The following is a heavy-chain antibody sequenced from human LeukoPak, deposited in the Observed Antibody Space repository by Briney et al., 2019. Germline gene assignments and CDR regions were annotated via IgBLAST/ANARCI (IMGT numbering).Heavy chain of an antibody. CDR2: TSTYNGNT. J-gene: IGHJ6*02. V-gene: IGHV1-18*01. CDR3: AREVKRGYSYGLLDYYGMDV. CDR1: GYTFTSYG. Sequence: ASVKVSCKASGYTFTSYGISWVRRAPGQGLEWMGWTSTYNGNTNYAQKLQGRVTMTTDTSTSTAYMELRSLRSDDTAVYYCAREVKRGYSYGLLDYYGMDVWGQGTTVTVSS. D-gene: IGHD5-18*01.